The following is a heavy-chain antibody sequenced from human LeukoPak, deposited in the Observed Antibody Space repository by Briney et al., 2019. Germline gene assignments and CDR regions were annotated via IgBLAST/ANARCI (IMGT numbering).Heavy chain of an antibody. D-gene: IGHD6-13*01. CDR3: ARDLAAAGSFDY. J-gene: IGHJ4*02. CDR2: INPNSGGT. Sequence: GASVKVSCKSSGYTFTGYYMHWVRQAPGQGLEWMGWINPNSGGTNYAQKFQGRVTMTRDTSISTAYMELSRLISDDTAVYYYARDLAAAGSFDYWGQGTLVTVSS. CDR1: GYTFTGYY. V-gene: IGHV1-2*02.